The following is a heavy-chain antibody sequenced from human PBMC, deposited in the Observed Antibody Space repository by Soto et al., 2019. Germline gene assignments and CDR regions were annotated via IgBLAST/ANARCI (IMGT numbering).Heavy chain of an antibody. D-gene: IGHD1-7*01. CDR2: ISYDGSNK. Sequence: TGGSLRLSCAASGFTFSSYGMHWVRQAPGKGLEWVAVISYDGSNKYYADSVKGRFTISRDNSKNTLYLQMNSLRAEDTAVYYCAKDGGITGTSWFDPWGQGTLVTV. CDR3: AKDGGITGTSWFDP. CDR1: GFTFSSYG. V-gene: IGHV3-30*18. J-gene: IGHJ5*02.